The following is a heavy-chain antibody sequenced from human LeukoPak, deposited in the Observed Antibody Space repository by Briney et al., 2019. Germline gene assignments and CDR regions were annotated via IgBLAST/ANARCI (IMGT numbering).Heavy chain of an antibody. CDR3: ASLADSSGYCSNTYYYYYMDV. Sequence: PSETLSLTCTVSGGSISSSSYYWGWIRQPPGKGLEWIGSIYYSGSTYYNPSLKSRVTISVDTSKNQFSLKLSSVTAADTAVYYCASLADSSGYCSNTYYYYYMDVWGKGTTVTVSS. D-gene: IGHD3-22*01. CDR1: GGSISSSSYY. J-gene: IGHJ6*03. CDR2: IYYSGST. V-gene: IGHV4-39*01.